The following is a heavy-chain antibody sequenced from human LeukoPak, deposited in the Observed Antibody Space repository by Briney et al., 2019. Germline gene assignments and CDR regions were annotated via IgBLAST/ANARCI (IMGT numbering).Heavy chain of an antibody. CDR2: ISSSGGST. V-gene: IGHV3-23*01. CDR1: GFTFSSYS. J-gene: IGHJ4*02. CDR3: STRPMVRGVIVDY. D-gene: IGHD3-10*01. Sequence: PGGSLRLSCAASGFTFSSYSMNWVRQAPGKGLEWVSGISSSGGSTPHADSVKGRFTISRDNSKNMLYLQMNSLRAEDTAVYYCSTRPMVRGVIVDYWGQGTLVTVSS.